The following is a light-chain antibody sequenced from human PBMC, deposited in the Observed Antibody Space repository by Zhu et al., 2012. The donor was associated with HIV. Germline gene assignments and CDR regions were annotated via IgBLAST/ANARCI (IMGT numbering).Light chain of an antibody. J-gene: IGKJ2*01. Sequence: DIQMTQSPSSLSASVGDRVTITCRASQDIRHNLGWYQQKPGKAPQRLIYGASNLQNGVPSRFSGSRSGTEFTLTISSLQPEDFATYYCLQHDSYPPXYTFGQGTKLEIK. V-gene: IGKV1-17*01. CDR1: QDIRHN. CDR2: GAS. CDR3: LQHDSYPPXYT.